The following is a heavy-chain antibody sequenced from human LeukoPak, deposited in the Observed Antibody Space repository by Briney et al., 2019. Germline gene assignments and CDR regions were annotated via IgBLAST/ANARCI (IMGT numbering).Heavy chain of an antibody. CDR2: ISYDGSNN. Sequence: GRSRRLSCAASGFTFSSYAMHWVRQAAGKGLEWVAVISYDGSNNYYADSVKGRFTISRDNSKNTLYLQMNSLRAEDTAVYYCARGEIAAAGERLGSPFDYWGQGTLVTVSS. V-gene: IGHV3-30-3*01. CDR3: ARGEIAAAGERLGSPFDY. J-gene: IGHJ4*02. D-gene: IGHD6-13*01. CDR1: GFTFSSYA.